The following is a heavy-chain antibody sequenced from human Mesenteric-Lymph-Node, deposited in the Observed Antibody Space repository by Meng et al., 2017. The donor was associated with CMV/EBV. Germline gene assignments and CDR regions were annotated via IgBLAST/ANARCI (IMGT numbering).Heavy chain of an antibody. CDR1: GFTFSSYS. V-gene: IGHV3-21*01. CDR2: ISSSSSYI. CDR3: ARGPLPRYYYYGMDV. Sequence: GESLKISCAAPGFTFSSYSMNWVRQAPGKGLEWVSSISSSSSYIYYADSVKGRFTISRDNAKNSLYLQMNSLRAEDTAVYYCARGPLPRYYYYGMDVWGQGTTVTVSS. J-gene: IGHJ6*02.